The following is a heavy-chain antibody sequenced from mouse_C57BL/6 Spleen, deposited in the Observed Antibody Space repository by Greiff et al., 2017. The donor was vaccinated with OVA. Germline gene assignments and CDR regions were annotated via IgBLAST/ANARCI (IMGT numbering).Heavy chain of an antibody. V-gene: IGHV5-17*01. CDR3: ARGDYGNYLYAMDY. CDR1: GFTFSDYG. CDR2: ISSSSSTI. D-gene: IGHD2-1*01. Sequence: EVHLVESGGGLVKPGGSLKLSCAASGFTFSDYGMHWVRQAPEKGLEWVAYISSSSSTIYYADTVKGRFTISRDNAKNTLFLQMTSLRSEDTAMYYCARGDYGNYLYAMDYWGQGTSVTVSS. J-gene: IGHJ4*01.